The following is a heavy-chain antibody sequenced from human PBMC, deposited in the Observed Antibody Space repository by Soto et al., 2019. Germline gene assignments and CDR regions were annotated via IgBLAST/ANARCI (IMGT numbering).Heavy chain of an antibody. Sequence: QVQLVQSGAEVKKPGASVKVSCKASGYTFTSYDINWVRQATGQGLEWMGWMNPNSGNTGYAQKFQGRVTMTRNTSISTAYMELSSLRSEDTAVYYCARDINYYASGDDAFDIWGQGTMVTVSS. J-gene: IGHJ3*02. CDR1: GYTFTSYD. CDR3: ARDINYYASGDDAFDI. CDR2: MNPNSGNT. V-gene: IGHV1-8*01. D-gene: IGHD3-10*01.